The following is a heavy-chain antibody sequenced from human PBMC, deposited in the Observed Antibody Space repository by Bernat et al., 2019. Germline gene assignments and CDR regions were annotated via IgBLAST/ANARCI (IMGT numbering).Heavy chain of an antibody. CDR1: GGSISSDY. J-gene: IGHJ2*01. Sequence: QVQLQESGPGLVKPSETLSLTCTVSGGSISSDYWNWIRQPPGKGLGWIGYIYYSGSTYYNPSLQCRVTISVDTSKNQFSLSLSSVTAADTAVYYCARRAYDSSGYHYVWYFDLWGRGTLVTVSS. CDR2: IYYSGST. D-gene: IGHD3-22*01. V-gene: IGHV4-59*08. CDR3: ARRAYDSSGYHYVWYFDL.